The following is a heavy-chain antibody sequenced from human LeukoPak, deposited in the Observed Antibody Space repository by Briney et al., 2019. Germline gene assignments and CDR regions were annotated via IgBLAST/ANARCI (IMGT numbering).Heavy chain of an antibody. V-gene: IGHV4-59*08. CDR1: GGSISSYY. D-gene: IGHD3-16*02. J-gene: IGHJ4*02. CDR2: IYYSGGT. Sequence: TSETLSLTCTVSGGSISSYYWSWIRQPPGKGLEWIGYIYYSGGTNYNPSLKSRVTISVDTSKNQFSLKLSSVTAADTAVYYCARTAYDYVWGSYRLLPYYFDYWGQGTLVTVSS. CDR3: ARTAYDYVWGSYRLLPYYFDY.